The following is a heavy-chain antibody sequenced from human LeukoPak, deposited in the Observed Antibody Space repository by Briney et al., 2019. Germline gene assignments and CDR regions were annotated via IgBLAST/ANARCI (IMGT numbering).Heavy chain of an antibody. CDR1: GGTFTSYA. Sequence: SVKVSCKASGGTFTSYAISWVRQAPGQGLEWMGGIIPIFGTANYAQKFQGRVTITADESTSTAYMELSSLRSEDTAVYYCARVGYYYDSSGYYSPDYWGQGTLVTVSS. D-gene: IGHD3-22*01. CDR3: ARVGYYYDSSGYYSPDY. V-gene: IGHV1-69*13. CDR2: IIPIFGTA. J-gene: IGHJ4*02.